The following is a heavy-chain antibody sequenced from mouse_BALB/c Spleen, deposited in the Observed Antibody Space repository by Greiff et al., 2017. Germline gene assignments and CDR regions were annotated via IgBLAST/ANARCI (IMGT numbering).Heavy chain of an antibody. CDR3: NYDYDGAWFAY. Sequence: EVQLQQSGAELVRSGASVKLSCTASGFNIKDYYMHWVKQRPEQGLEWIGWIDPENGDTEYAPKFQGKATMTADTSSNTAYLQLSSLTSEDTDVYYCNYDYDGAWFAYWGQGTLVTVSA. CDR1: GFNIKDYY. J-gene: IGHJ3*01. V-gene: IGHV14-4*02. D-gene: IGHD2-4*01. CDR2: IDPENGDT.